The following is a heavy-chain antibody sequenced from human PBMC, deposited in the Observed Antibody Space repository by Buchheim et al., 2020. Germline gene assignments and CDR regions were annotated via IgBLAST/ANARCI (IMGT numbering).Heavy chain of an antibody. Sequence: EVQLLESGGGLVQPGGSLRLFCAASGFTFSSHAMSRVRQAPGKGLEWVSAISGSGGSTYYADTVKGRFTISRDNSKNPLYLQMNSLKDEDTAVYYCAKDRVHYYDSSGYDYWGQGTL. J-gene: IGHJ4*02. CDR2: ISGSGGST. V-gene: IGHV3-23*01. CDR3: AKDRVHYYDSSGYDY. CDR1: GFTFSSHA. D-gene: IGHD3-22*01.